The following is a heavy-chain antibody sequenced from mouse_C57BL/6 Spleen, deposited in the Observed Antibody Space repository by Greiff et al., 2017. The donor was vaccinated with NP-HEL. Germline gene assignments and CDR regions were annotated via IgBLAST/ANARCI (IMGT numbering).Heavy chain of an antibody. CDR1: GYTFTDYE. CDR3: TRFPAMDY. CDR2: IDPETGGT. J-gene: IGHJ4*01. V-gene: IGHV1-15*01. Sequence: VQLQESGAELVRPGASVTLSCKASGYTFTDYEMHWVKQTPVHGLEWIGAIDPETGGTAYNQKFKGKAILTADKSSSTAYMELRSLTSEDSAVYYCTRFPAMDYWGQGTSVTVSS.